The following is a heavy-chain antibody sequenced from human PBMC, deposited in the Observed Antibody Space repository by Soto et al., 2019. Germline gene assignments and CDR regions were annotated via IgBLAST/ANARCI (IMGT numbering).Heavy chain of an antibody. CDR1: GFTFSSYA. Sequence: EVHLLDSGGGLVQPGGYLRLSCAASGFTFSSYAMNWVRQAPGKGLVWVSAISGSSTGTDYADSVKGRFTISRDKAKNTLYLQMNSLRAEDTAVYYCAKVPLLPYHFDYWGQGTLVTVSS. D-gene: IGHD1-26*01. CDR3: AKVPLLPYHFDY. CDR2: ISGSSTGT. V-gene: IGHV3-23*01. J-gene: IGHJ4*02.